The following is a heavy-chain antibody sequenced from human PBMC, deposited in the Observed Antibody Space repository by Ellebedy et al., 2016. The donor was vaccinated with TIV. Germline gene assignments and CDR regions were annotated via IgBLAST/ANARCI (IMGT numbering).Heavy chain of an antibody. J-gene: IGHJ4*02. CDR2: FIPILNIA. D-gene: IGHD6-13*01. CDR1: GGTFSSYA. CDR3: ARDVAAAGSGY. V-gene: IGHV1-69*04. Sequence: AASVKVSCKASGGTFSSYAINWVRPAPGQGLEWMGRFIPILNIANYAQKFQGRVTITADKSTSTAYMELSSLRSEDTAVYYCARDVAAAGSGYWGQGTLVTVSS.